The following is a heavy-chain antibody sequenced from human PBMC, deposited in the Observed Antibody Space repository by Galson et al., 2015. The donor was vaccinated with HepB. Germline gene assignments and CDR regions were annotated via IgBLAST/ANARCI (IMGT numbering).Heavy chain of an antibody. D-gene: IGHD2-15*01. J-gene: IGHJ3*02. CDR3: ARDGPYRSGGSCYLDAFDI. Sequence: SLRLSCAASGFTFSSYAMHWVRQAPGKGLEWVAVISYDGSNKYYADSVKGRFTISRDNSKNTLYLQMNSLRAEDTAVYYCARDGPYRSGGSCYLDAFDIWGQGTMVTVSS. V-gene: IGHV3-30-3*01. CDR1: GFTFSSYA. CDR2: ISYDGSNK.